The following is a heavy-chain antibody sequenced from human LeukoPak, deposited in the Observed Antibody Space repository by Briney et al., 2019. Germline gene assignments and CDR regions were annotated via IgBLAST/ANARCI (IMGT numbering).Heavy chain of an antibody. D-gene: IGHD6-13*01. CDR3: ARSKGIAAAGTYRKGAFDI. CDR1: GGSISSYY. Sequence: SETLSLTCTVSGGSISSYYWSWIRQPPGKGLEWIGYIYYSGSTNYNPSLKSRVTISVDTSKNQFSLKLSSVTAADTAVYYCARSKGIAAAGTYRKGAFDIWGQGTMVTVSS. CDR2: IYYSGST. J-gene: IGHJ3*02. V-gene: IGHV4-59*01.